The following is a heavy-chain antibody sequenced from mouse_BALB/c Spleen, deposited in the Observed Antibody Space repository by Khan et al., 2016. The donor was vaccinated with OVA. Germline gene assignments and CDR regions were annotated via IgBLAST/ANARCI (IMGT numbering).Heavy chain of an antibody. CDR3: ARDGSRYNYAMDY. D-gene: IGHD2-3*01. J-gene: IGHJ4*01. CDR2: ISSSGST. Sequence: EVQLVESGPGLVKPSQSLSLTCTVTGYSITSYYAWYLIRQFPGNKLEWMGYISSSGSTYYNPALKSRISITRDTSKNQFFLQWNSVTTEDTATYYCARDGSRYNYAMDYWGQGTSVTVSS. CDR1: GYSITSYYA. V-gene: IGHV3-2*02.